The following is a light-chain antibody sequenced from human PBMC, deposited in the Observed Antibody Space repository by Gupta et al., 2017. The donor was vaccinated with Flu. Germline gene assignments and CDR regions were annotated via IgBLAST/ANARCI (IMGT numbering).Light chain of an antibody. Sequence: EIVLTQSPGTLSLSPGERATLSCSASQSVTSNYLAWYQQKLGQAPRLLIHGASNRATGIPDRFSGSGSATDFTLIISRLEPAEFAVYYCQQDGSSPLTFGQGTKVEIK. CDR1: QSVTSNY. CDR2: GAS. J-gene: IGKJ1*01. V-gene: IGKV3-20*01. CDR3: QQDGSSPLT.